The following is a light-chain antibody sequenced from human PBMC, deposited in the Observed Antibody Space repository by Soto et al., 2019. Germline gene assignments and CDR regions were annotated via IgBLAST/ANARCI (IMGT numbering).Light chain of an antibody. Sequence: DIQMTQSPSSLSASVGDRVTITCQASQDITNSLNWFQQKPGKAPKLLIYDASNLETGVPSRFSGIESGTDFTFTISSLQPEDIATYYCQQYDNLPYTFGQGTKLEIK. CDR1: QDITNS. J-gene: IGKJ2*01. CDR3: QQYDNLPYT. CDR2: DAS. V-gene: IGKV1-33*01.